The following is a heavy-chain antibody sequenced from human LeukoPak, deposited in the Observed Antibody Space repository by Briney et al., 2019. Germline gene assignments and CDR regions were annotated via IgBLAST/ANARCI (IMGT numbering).Heavy chain of an antibody. J-gene: IGHJ4*02. CDR2: INPNSGDT. V-gene: IGHV1-2*02. Sequence: ASVKVSSTTSEYTFTDYYMHWVRQAPGQGLEWMGWINPNSGDTNYAQKFQGRVTMTRDTSITTAYMELSRLKSDDTAVYYCASISHVWSGYYTAHFDYWGQGTLVTVSS. CDR1: EYTFTDYY. CDR3: ASISHVWSGYYTAHFDY. D-gene: IGHD3-3*02.